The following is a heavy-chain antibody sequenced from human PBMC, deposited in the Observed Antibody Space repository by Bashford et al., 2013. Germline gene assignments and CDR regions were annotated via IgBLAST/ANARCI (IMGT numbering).Heavy chain of an antibody. D-gene: IGHD1-26*01. CDR2: LNVDGTTT. J-gene: IGHJ4*02. CDR1: GFTFTIYW. CDR3: TRDLVGATSDY. Sequence: GGSLRLSCAASGFTFTIYWMHWVRQTPGRGLEWVSRLNVDGTTTDYAASVKGRFTISRDNAKNMLYLEMNNLRADDTAVYHCTRDLVGATSDYWGQGTLVTVSS. V-gene: IGHV3-74*01.